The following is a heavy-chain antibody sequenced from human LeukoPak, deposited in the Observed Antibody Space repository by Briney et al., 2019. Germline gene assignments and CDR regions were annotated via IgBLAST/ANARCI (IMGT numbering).Heavy chain of an antibody. J-gene: IGHJ5*02. D-gene: IGHD3-3*01. CDR1: GYTLTELS. Sequence: ASVKVSCKVSGYTLTELSMHWVRQAPGKGLEWMGGFDPEDGETIYAQKFQGRVTMTEDTSTDTAYMELSSLRSEDTAVYYCATGSYDFWSGYDKYNWFDPWGQGTLVTVSS. CDR3: ATGSYDFWSGYDKYNWFDP. CDR2: FDPEDGET. V-gene: IGHV1-24*01.